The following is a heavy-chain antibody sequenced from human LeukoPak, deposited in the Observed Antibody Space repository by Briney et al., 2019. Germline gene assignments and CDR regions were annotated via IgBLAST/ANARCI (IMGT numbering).Heavy chain of an antibody. J-gene: IGHJ3*02. D-gene: IGHD3-22*01. CDR1: GYTFTSYG. Sequence: ASVKVSCKASGYTFTSYGISWVRQAPGQGLGWMGWISAYNGNTNYAQKLQGRVTMTTDTSTSTAYMELRSLRSDDTAVYYCARDISHYYDSLEAFDIWGQGTMVTVSS. CDR3: ARDISHYYDSLEAFDI. V-gene: IGHV1-18*01. CDR2: ISAYNGNT.